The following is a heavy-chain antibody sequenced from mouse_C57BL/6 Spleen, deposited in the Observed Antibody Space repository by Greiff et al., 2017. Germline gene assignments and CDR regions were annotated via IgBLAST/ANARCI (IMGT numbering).Heavy chain of an antibody. CDR2: IDPSDSYT. Sequence: VQLQQPGAELVMPGASVKLSCKASGYTFTSYWMHWVKQRPGQGLEWIGEIDPSDSYTNYNQKFKGKSTLTVDKSSSTAYMQLSSLTSEDTAMYYCARAELGHAYWGQGTLVTVSA. CDR1: GYTFTSYW. CDR3: ARAELGHAY. J-gene: IGHJ3*01. D-gene: IGHD4-1*01. V-gene: IGHV1-69*01.